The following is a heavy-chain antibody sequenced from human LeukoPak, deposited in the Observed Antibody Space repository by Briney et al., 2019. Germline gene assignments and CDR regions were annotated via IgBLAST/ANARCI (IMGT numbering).Heavy chain of an antibody. D-gene: IGHD4-17*01. CDR2: IYTSGST. CDR1: SGSISRYY. J-gene: IGHJ4*02. Sequence: SETLSLTCTVSSGSISRYYWSWIRQPAGKGLEWIGRIYTSGSTNYNPSLKSRVTMSVDTSKNQFSLKLGSVTAADTAVYYCGRLRGAMTTVTSIFDSWGQGTLVTVSS. V-gene: IGHV4-4*07. CDR3: GRLRGAMTTVTSIFDS.